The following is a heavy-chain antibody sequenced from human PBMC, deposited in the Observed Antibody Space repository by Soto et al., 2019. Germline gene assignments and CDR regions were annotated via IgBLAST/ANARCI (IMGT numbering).Heavy chain of an antibody. J-gene: IGHJ6*02. Sequence: QAQLVESGGGVVQPGRSLRLSCEASGYSFSNYGMHWVRQAPGKGLEWVAAISYDGITKYYSDSLKGRFTISKDNSKNTLYLEMNSLRPEDTAVYYCAKDMTRFLAWPHYFGGLDVWGQGTTVTVSS. CDR1: GYSFSNYG. V-gene: IGHV3-30*18. CDR2: ISYDGITK. D-gene: IGHD3-3*01. CDR3: AKDMTRFLAWPHYFGGLDV.